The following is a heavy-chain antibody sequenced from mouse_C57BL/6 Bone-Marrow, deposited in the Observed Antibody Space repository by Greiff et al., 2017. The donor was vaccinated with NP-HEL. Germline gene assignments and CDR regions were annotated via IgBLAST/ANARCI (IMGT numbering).Heavy chain of an antibody. Sequence: QVQLQQSGAELVMPGASVKLSCKASGYTFTSYWMHWVKQRPGQGLEWIGEIDPSDSYTNYNQKFKGKSTLTVDKSSSTAYMQLSSLTSEDSAVYYCARAPLSLYAMDYWGQGTSVTVSS. CDR1: GYTFTSYW. CDR2: IDPSDSYT. D-gene: IGHD6-1*01. V-gene: IGHV1-69*01. J-gene: IGHJ4*01. CDR3: ARAPLSLYAMDY.